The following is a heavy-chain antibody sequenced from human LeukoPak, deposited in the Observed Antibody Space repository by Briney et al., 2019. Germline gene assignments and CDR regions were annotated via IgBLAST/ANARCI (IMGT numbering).Heavy chain of an antibody. CDR2: IYWDDDK. J-gene: IGHJ4*02. D-gene: IGHD5-12*01. CDR1: GGSIASSAYY. Sequence: TLCLTCAVSGGSIASSAYYWGWIRQSPGKGLEWVALIYWDDDKRYSPSLKSRLTITKGTSKNQVVLTMTNMDPVDTATYYCAHSLHSGDDFDYWGQGTLVTVSS. V-gene: IGHV2-5*02. CDR3: AHSLHSGDDFDY.